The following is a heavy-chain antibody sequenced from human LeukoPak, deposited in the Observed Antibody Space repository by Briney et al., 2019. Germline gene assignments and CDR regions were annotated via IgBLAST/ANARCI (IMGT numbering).Heavy chain of an antibody. Sequence: SETLSLTCTVSGGSLSSSSYYWGWIRQPPGKGLEWIGRIYYSGSTYYNPSLKSRVTISVDTSKNQFSLKLSSVTAADTAVYYCARVKGGYSYGSSQTRFDYWGQGTLVTVSS. J-gene: IGHJ4*02. CDR1: GGSLSSSSYY. CDR3: ARVKGGYSYGSSQTRFDY. D-gene: IGHD5-18*01. V-gene: IGHV4-39*07. CDR2: IYYSGST.